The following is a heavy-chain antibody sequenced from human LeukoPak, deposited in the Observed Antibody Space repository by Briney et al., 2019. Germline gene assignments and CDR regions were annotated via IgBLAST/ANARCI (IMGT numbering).Heavy chain of an antibody. CDR2: INHSGST. J-gene: IGHJ4*02. CDR3: ARGGSYYDILTGYYCDY. CDR1: GGSFSGYY. Sequence: SETLSLTCAVYGGSFSGYYWSWIRQPPGKGLEWIGEINHSGSTNYNPSLKSRVTISVDTSKNQFSLKLSSVTAVDTAVYYCARGGSYYDILTGYYCDYWGQGTLVTVSS. V-gene: IGHV4-34*01. D-gene: IGHD3-9*01.